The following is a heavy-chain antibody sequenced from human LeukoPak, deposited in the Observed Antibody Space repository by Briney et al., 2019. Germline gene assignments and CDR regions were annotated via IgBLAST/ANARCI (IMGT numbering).Heavy chain of an antibody. J-gene: IGHJ6*02. V-gene: IGHV1-46*01. Sequence: ASVKVSCKASGYSFTTYYMHWVRQAPGQGLEWMGKINPTGGSTNYAQKFEGRVTMTRDTSTSTVYMELSSLRSEDTAVYYCARERYCSGGNCFVTYYYGMDVWGQGTTVTVSS. CDR2: INPTGGST. CDR3: ARERYCSGGNCFVTYYYGMDV. D-gene: IGHD2-15*01. CDR1: GYSFTTYY.